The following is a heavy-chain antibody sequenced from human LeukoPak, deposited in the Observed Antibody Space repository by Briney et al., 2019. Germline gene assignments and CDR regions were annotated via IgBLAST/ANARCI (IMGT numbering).Heavy chain of an antibody. CDR3: ARDYRNGWSPRGYYFDY. V-gene: IGHV6-1*01. CDR2: TYYRSKWYN. J-gene: IGHJ4*02. Sequence: SQTLSLTCAISGDSVSSNSAAWNWIRQSPSRGLEWLGRTYYRSKWYNDYAVSVKSRITINPDTSKNQFSLQLNSVTPEDTAVYYCARDYRNGWSPRGYYFDYWGQGTLVTVSS. CDR1: GDSVSSNSAA. D-gene: IGHD6-19*01.